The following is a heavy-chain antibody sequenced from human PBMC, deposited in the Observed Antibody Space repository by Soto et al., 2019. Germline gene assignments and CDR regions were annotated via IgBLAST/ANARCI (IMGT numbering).Heavy chain of an antibody. V-gene: IGHV3-23*05. CDR1: RFAFSNCA. CDR3: TKDVTGDIGADF. D-gene: IGHD2-21*02. CDR2: IKTSGDTT. J-gene: IGHJ4*02. Sequence: QPGGSLSLSCGGSRFAFSNCAIIFWLQAPGKGLEWVSTIKTSGDTTFYADPVKGRFTTSRDDSKNTLYLQMNSLRAEDTATYYCTKDVTGDIGADFWGQGTPVTVSS.